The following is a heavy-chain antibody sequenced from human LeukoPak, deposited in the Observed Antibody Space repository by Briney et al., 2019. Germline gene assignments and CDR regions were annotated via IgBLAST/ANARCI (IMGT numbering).Heavy chain of an antibody. CDR1: GGSISSYY. CDR3: ARGVARVWFGELPPENWFDP. J-gene: IGHJ5*02. Sequence: PSETLSLTCTVSGGSISSYYWSWIRQPPGKGLEWIGYIYYSGSTNYNPSLKSRVTISVDTSKNQFSLKLSSVTAADTAVYYCARGVARVWFGELPPENWFDPWGQGTLVTVSS. D-gene: IGHD3-10*01. V-gene: IGHV4-59*01. CDR2: IYYSGST.